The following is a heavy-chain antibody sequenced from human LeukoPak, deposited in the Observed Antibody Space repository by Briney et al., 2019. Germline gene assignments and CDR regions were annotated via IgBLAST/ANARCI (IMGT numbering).Heavy chain of an antibody. CDR3: ARDRDYYDSSGYYYVD. V-gene: IGHV4-31*03. CDR2: IYYSGST. Sequence: PSETLSLTCTVSGGSISSGGYYWSWLRQHPGKGLEWIGYIYYSGSTYYNPSLKSRVTISVDTSKNQFSLKLSSVTAADTAVYYCARDRDYYDSSGYYYVDWGQGTLVTVSS. D-gene: IGHD3-22*01. CDR1: GGSISSGGYY. J-gene: IGHJ4*02.